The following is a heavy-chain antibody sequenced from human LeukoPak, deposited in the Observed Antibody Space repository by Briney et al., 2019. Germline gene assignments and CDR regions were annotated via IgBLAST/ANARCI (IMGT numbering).Heavy chain of an antibody. J-gene: IGHJ4*02. CDR2: IYDSGST. CDR1: GGSVSSGGYY. Sequence: SETLSLTCTVSGGSVSSGGYYWSWIRQHSGRGLEWIGYIYDSGSTYYNPSLKSRVTISVDTSKNHFSLKLSSVTAADTAVYYCARVTMIVVVIDYWGQGTLVTVSS. CDR3: ARVTMIVVVIDY. D-gene: IGHD3-22*01. V-gene: IGHV4-31*03.